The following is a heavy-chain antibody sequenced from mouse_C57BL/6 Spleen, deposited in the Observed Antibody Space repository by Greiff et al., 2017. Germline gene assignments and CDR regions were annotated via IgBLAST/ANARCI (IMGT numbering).Heavy chain of an antibody. V-gene: IGHV1-55*01. D-gene: IGHD3-2*02. J-gene: IGHJ2*01. CDR3: ARGETAQAAGC. CDR2: IYPGSGST. Sequence: VQLQQPGAELVKPGASVKMSCKASGYTFTSYWITWVKQRPGQGLEWIGDIYPGSGSTNYNEKFKSKATLTVDTSSSTAYMQLSSLTSEDSAVYYSARGETAQAAGCWGQGATLSVSS. CDR1: GYTFTSYW.